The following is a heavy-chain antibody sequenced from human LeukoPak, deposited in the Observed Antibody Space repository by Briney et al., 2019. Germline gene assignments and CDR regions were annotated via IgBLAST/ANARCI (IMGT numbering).Heavy chain of an antibody. CDR2: ISNDGSNK. D-gene: IGHD6-13*01. Sequence: PGRSLRLSCAASGFTFSSYALHWVRQAPGKGLEWVAVISNDGSNKYNADSVKGRFTISRDNSKNTLYMQMNSLRTEDTAMYYCARAGIRGSSPVYYYYGMDVWGQGTTVTVSS. V-gene: IGHV3-30*04. J-gene: IGHJ6*02. CDR1: GFTFSSYA. CDR3: ARAGIRGSSPVYYYYGMDV.